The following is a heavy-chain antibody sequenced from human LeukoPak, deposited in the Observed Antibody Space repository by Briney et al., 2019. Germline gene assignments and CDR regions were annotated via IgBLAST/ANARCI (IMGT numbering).Heavy chain of an antibody. Sequence: SETLSLTCTVSGGSISSYYWSWIRQPAGKGLEWIGRIYTSGSTNYNPSLKSRDTMSVDTSKNQFSLKLSSVTAADTAVYYCARNPYSSGWFDWYFDLWGRGTLVTVSS. CDR1: GGSISSYY. CDR3: ARNPYSSGWFDWYFDL. D-gene: IGHD6-19*01. J-gene: IGHJ2*01. V-gene: IGHV4-4*07. CDR2: IYTSGST.